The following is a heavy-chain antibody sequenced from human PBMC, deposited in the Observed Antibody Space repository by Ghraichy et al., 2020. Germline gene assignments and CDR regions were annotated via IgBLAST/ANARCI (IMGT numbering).Heavy chain of an antibody. CDR2: IGGGGSDI. J-gene: IGHJ4*02. Sequence: GGSLRLSCAASGFTFSNFAMSWVRQAPGKGLECVSVIGGGGSDIIYADSVKGRFTISRDNSKNTLYLQMNSLTAEDTAVYYCGPRMQPWYDFWGQGTLVTVSS. CDR3: GPRMQPWYDF. D-gene: IGHD5-18*01. V-gene: IGHV3-23*01. CDR1: GFTFSNFA.